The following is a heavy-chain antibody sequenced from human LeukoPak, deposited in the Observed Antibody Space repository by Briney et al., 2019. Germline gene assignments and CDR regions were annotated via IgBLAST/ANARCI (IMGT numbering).Heavy chain of an antibody. CDR1: GFTVSSNY. CDR2: IYSGGST. V-gene: IGHV3-66*01. Sequence: GGSLRLSCAASGFTVSSNYMSWVRQAPGKGLEWVSVIYSGGSTYYADSVKGRFTISRDNSKNTLYLRMNSLRAEDTAVYYCAREGGITIFGVVPYFDYWGQGTLVTVSS. J-gene: IGHJ4*02. D-gene: IGHD3-3*01. CDR3: AREGGITIFGVVPYFDY.